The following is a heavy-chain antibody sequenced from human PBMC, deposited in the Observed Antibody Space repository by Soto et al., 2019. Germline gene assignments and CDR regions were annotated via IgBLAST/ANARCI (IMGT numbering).Heavy chain of an antibody. CDR3: ARGSHRSYYYDSSGYTFDY. Sequence: PGGSLRLSCAASGFTFSSYARHWVRQAPGKGLEWVAVISYDGINKDYADSVKGRFTISRDNSKNTLYLQMNSLRAEDTAVYYCARGSHRSYYYDSSGYTFDYWGQGTLVTVSS. D-gene: IGHD3-22*01. J-gene: IGHJ4*02. CDR2: ISYDGINK. CDR1: GFTFSSYA. V-gene: IGHV3-30-3*01.